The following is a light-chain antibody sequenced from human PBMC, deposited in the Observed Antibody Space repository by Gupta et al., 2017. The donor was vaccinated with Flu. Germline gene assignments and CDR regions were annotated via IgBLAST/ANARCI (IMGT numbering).Light chain of an antibody. CDR2: AAS. CDR1: QSISTY. V-gene: IGKV1-39*01. Sequence: DIQMTQSPSSLSASVGDRVTITCRASQSISTYLNWYQQKPGKAPKLLIFAASALQSGVPSGFSGTGSGTDFTLTISRLQPEDFATYYCQQSQSAPLTFGQGTKVEI. J-gene: IGKJ1*01. CDR3: QQSQSAPLT.